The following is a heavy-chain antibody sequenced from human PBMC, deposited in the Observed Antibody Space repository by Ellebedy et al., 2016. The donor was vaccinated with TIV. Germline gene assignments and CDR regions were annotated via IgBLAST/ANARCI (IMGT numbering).Heavy chain of an antibody. J-gene: IGHJ4*02. D-gene: IGHD1-26*01. V-gene: IGHV3-23*01. CDR1: GFTFSSFA. Sequence: GESLKIPCAASGFTFSSFALSWVRQAPGIGLEWVSAIGADAVATHYADSVKGRFTISRDNFGNMLYLQMNSLGAEDTAVYYCAREGGTYYSAHFDQWGQGTPVTVSS. CDR2: IGADAVAT. CDR3: AREGGTYYSAHFDQ.